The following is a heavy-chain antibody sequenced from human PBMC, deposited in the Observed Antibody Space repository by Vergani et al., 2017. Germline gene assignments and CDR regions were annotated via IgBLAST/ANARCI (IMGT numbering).Heavy chain of an antibody. J-gene: IGHJ4*02. CDR1: GFTFSSDA. Sequence: EVQLLESGGGLVQPGGSLRVSCAASGFTFSSDAMSWVRQAPGKGLEWVSAINRGSTTYYADSVKGRFTISRDNSKNTVFLQMNSLRAEDTAVHYCAKEGRSGITPFVADWGQGTLVTVSS. V-gene: IGHV3-23*01. D-gene: IGHD1-14*01. CDR2: INRGSTT. CDR3: AKEGRSGITPFVAD.